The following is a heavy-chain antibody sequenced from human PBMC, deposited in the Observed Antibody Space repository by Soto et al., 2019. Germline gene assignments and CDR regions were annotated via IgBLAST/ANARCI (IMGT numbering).Heavy chain of an antibody. D-gene: IGHD6-19*01. J-gene: IGHJ5*02. CDR1: GYIFTSYG. V-gene: IGHV1-18*01. CDR3: ARVAVAGAGVDNWFDP. CDR2: VSAYNGNT. Sequence: ASVKVSCKASGYIFTSYGISWVRQAPGQGLEWMGWVSAYNGNTNYPQKLQGRVTMTTDTSTSTAYMELRSLRSDDTAMYYCARVAVAGAGVDNWFDPWGQGTLVTVSS.